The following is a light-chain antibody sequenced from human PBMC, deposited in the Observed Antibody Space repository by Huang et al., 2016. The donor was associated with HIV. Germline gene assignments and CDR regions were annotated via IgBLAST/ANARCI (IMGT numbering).Light chain of an antibody. CDR1: QIISSR. J-gene: IGKJ4*01. CDR2: DST. Sequence: EIVMTQSPATLSVSPGERVTLSCRASQIISSRLAWYQQRPGQAPRLLISDSTNRAAGIPARFSDSGSGTDFTLTISSLQSEDFAVYYCQQYNSWPPLTFGGGTKVEIK. V-gene: IGKV3-15*01. CDR3: QQYNSWPPLT.